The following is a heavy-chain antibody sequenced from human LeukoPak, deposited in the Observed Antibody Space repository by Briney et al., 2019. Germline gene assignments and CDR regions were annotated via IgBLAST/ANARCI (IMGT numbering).Heavy chain of an antibody. CDR3: ARGTLLRYFDWLLVY. CDR2: IIPILGIA. D-gene: IGHD3-9*01. Sequence: SVKVSCKASGGTFSSYAISWVRQAPGQGLEWMGRIIPILGIANYAQKFQGRVTITADESTSTAYMELSSLRSEDTAVYYCARGTLLRYFDWLLVYWGQGTLVTVSS. J-gene: IGHJ4*02. CDR1: GGTFSSYA. V-gene: IGHV1-69*04.